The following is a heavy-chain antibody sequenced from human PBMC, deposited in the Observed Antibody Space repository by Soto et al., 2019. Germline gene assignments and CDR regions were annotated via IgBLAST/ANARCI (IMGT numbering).Heavy chain of an antibody. Sequence: PSETLSLTCAVYGGSFSGYYWSWIRQPPGKGLEWIGEINHSGSTNYNPSLKSRVTISVDTSKNQFSLKLSSVAAADTAVYYCARISQLWMFDYWGQGTLVTVSS. CDR2: INHSGST. V-gene: IGHV4-34*01. J-gene: IGHJ4*02. D-gene: IGHD5-18*01. CDR3: ARISQLWMFDY. CDR1: GGSFSGYY.